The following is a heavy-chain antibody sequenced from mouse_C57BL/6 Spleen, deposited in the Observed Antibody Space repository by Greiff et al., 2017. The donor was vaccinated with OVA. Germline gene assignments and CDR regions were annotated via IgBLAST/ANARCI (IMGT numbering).Heavy chain of an antibody. V-gene: IGHV5-17*01. CDR2: ISSGSSTI. CDR1: GFTFSDYG. D-gene: IGHD2-2*01. J-gene: IGHJ4*01. Sequence: VKVVESGGGLVKPGGSLKLSCAASGFTFSDYGMHWVRQAPEKGLEWVAYISSGSSTIYYADTVKGRFTISRDNAKNTLFLQMTSLRSEDTAMYYCAREDGYDVHYAMDYWGQGTSVTVSS. CDR3: AREDGYDVHYAMDY.